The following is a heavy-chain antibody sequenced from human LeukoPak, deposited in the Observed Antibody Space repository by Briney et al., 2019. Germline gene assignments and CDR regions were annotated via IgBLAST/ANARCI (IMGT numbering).Heavy chain of an antibody. D-gene: IGHD7-27*01. CDR3: ARDLNWGAGALDI. V-gene: IGHV3-21*01. Sequence: PGESLRLPCAASGFAFSSYSMSWVRQAPGKGLEWVSSISVSPAYISYADSVKGRFTISRDNAKNSLYLQMNSLRAEDTAVYFCARDLNWGAGALDIWGQGTMVTVSS. CDR1: GFAFSSYS. CDR2: ISVSPAYI. J-gene: IGHJ3*02.